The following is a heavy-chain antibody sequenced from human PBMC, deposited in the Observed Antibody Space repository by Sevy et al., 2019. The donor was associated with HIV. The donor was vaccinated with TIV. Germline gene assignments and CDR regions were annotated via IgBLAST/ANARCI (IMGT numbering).Heavy chain of an antibody. D-gene: IGHD2-8*01. CDR3: AKALNPALESMLQVNLRTLKGFDV. CDR1: GFTFNTHA. Sequence: GGSLRLSCAASGFTFNTHAMNWVRQAPGKGLEWVSTISGPGYTTYYADSVNGRFTISRDNSQNTLHLQMNSLRADDTAVYYCAKALNPALESMLQVNLRTLKGFDVWGQGTMVTVSS. CDR2: ISGPGYTT. J-gene: IGHJ3*01. V-gene: IGHV3-23*01.